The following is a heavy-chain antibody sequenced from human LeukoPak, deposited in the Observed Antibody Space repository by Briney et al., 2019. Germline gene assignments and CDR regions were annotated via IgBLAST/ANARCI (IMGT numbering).Heavy chain of an antibody. D-gene: IGHD3-3*01. CDR1: GGFFSGYY. CDR3: ATSPPYEFWSGYYHSSNWFDP. V-gene: IGHV4-34*01. J-gene: IGHJ5*02. Sequence: SETLSLTCAVYGGFFSGYYWSWIRQPPGKGLEWVGEINHSGSTNYSPSLKSRVTISVDTSKNQFSLKLSSVTAADTAVYYCATSPPYEFWSGYYHSSNWFDPWGQGTLVTVSS. CDR2: INHSGST.